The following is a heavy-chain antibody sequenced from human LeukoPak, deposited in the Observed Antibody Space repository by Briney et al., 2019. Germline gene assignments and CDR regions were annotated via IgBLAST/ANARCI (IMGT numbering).Heavy chain of an antibody. CDR1: GGSFSGYY. J-gene: IGHJ5*02. D-gene: IGHD2-2*01. Sequence: KTSETLSLTCAVYGGSFSGYYWSWIRQPPGKGLEWIGEINHSGSTNYNPSLKSRVTISVDTSKNQFFLKLSSVTAADTAVYYCARGSAAPHNWFDPWGQGTLVTVSS. CDR3: ARGSAAPHNWFDP. V-gene: IGHV4-34*01. CDR2: INHSGST.